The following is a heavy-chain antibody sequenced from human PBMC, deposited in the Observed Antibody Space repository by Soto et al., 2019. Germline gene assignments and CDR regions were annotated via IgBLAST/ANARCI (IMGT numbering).Heavy chain of an antibody. CDR3: ARDQLYYNDISGRPLNAFDV. CDR2: IGIGSSTK. V-gene: IGHV3-48*01. Sequence: GSLRLSCAASGFTFRNYGMNWVRQAPGKGLEWVSYIGIGSSTKYYAYSVKGRFTISRDNAKNSLYLQMNSLRAEDTAVYYCARDQLYYNDISGRPLNAFDVWGQGTMVTVSS. J-gene: IGHJ3*01. D-gene: IGHD3-22*01. CDR1: GFTFRNYG.